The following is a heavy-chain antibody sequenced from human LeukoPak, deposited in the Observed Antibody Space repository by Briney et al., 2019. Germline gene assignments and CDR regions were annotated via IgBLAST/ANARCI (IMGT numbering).Heavy chain of an antibody. V-gene: IGHV3-30*18. D-gene: IGHD2-15*01. CDR1: GFSFLHYG. J-gene: IGHJ4*02. CDR2: ISSDGSKE. CDR3: AKDGYCSGGSCYANFFDR. Sequence: GGSLRLSCAASGFSFLHYGMHWVRQAPGKGLEWVAFISSDGSKEYYADSVKGRFTISRDNSKNTLYLHANSPRAEDTAVFFCAKDGYCSGGSCYANFFDRRGQGTLVTVSS.